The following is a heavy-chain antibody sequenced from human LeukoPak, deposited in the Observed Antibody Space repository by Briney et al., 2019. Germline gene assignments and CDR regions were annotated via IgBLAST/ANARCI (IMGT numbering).Heavy chain of an antibody. Sequence: GGSLRLSCVASGFTFSDYGMHWVRQAPGKGLEWVAYVRYDETYSFYADSVQGRFTISRDNSKNTLYLQMNSLRAEDTAVYYCARDSGSYRIYYFDYWGQGTLVTVSS. J-gene: IGHJ4*02. CDR3: ARDSGSYRIYYFDY. D-gene: IGHD1-26*01. CDR1: GFTFSDYG. CDR2: VRYDETYS. V-gene: IGHV3-30*02.